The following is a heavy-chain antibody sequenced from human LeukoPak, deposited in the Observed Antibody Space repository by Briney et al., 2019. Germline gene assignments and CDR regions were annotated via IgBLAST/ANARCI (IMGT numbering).Heavy chain of an antibody. D-gene: IGHD3-22*01. V-gene: IGHV2-5*01. J-gene: IGHJ4*02. CDR2: IYWNDDK. CDR1: GFSLSTSGVG. CDR3: APTVSYYYDSSGYYSGGFDY. Sequence: SGPTLVNPTQTLTLTCTFSGFSLSTSGVGVGWIRQPPGKALEWLALIYWNDDKRYSPSLKSRLTITKDTSKNQVVLTMTNMDPVDTATYYCAPTVSYYYDSSGYYSGGFDYWGQGTLVTVSS.